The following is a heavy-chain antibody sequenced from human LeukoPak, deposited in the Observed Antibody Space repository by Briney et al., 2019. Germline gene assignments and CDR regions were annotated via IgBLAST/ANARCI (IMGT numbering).Heavy chain of an antibody. D-gene: IGHD5-12*01. CDR3: ARDARGYSGYLDY. V-gene: IGHV3-48*01. CDR1: GSTCSSYS. CDR2: ISRSSSTI. Sequence: PGGSLRVFCALSGSTCSSYSMNWVRQAPGRGLDWGSYISRSSSTIYYADSVKGRFTISRDNAKNSLYLQMNSLRAEDTAVYYCARDARGYSGYLDYWGQGTLVTVSS. J-gene: IGHJ4*02.